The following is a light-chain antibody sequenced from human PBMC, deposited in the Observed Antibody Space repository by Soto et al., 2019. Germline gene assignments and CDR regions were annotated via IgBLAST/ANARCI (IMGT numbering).Light chain of an antibody. Sequence: QSVLTPPASVSGSPGQSITISCPGTSSDVGGYNSVSWYQQHPGKAPKLMIYNVSNRPSGVSNRFSGSKSGNTASLTISGLQAEDEADYYCSSYTSSSTYVFGTGTKVTVL. CDR3: SSYTSSSTYV. V-gene: IGLV2-14*01. J-gene: IGLJ1*01. CDR1: SSDVGGYNS. CDR2: NVS.